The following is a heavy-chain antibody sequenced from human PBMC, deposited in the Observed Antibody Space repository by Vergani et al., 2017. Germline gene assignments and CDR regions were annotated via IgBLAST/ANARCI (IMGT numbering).Heavy chain of an antibody. CDR2: ISSSSSYI. CDR1: GFTFSSYS. V-gene: IGHV3-21*04. J-gene: IGHJ4*02. D-gene: IGHD5-24*01. Sequence: EVQLVESGGGLVKPGGSLRLSCAASGFTFSSYSMNWVRQAPGKGLEWVSSISSSSSYIYYADSVKGRFTISRDNSKNTLYLQMNSLRAEDTAVYYCAKVGDGYNYLDYWGQGTLVTVSS. CDR3: AKVGDGYNYLDY.